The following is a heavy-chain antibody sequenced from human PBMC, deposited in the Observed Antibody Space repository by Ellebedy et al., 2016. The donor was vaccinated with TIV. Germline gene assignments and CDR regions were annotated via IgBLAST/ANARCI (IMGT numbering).Heavy chain of an antibody. CDR3: ARLAGTTVLYYYYMDV. J-gene: IGHJ6*03. CDR1: GGSFSGYY. CDR2: INHSGST. Sequence: SETLSLTXAVYGGSFSGYYWSWIRQPPGKGLEWIGEINHSGSTNYNPSLKSRVTISVDTSKNQFSLKLSSVTAADTAVYYCARLAGTTVLYYYYMDVWGKGATVTVSS. V-gene: IGHV4-34*01. D-gene: IGHD1-7*01.